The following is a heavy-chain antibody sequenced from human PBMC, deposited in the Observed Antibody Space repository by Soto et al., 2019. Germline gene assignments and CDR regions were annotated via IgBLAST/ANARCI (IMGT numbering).Heavy chain of an antibody. J-gene: IGHJ4*02. Sequence: PSETLSLTCTVSGGSISSYYWSWIRQPPGKGPEWIGYIYYSGSTNYNPSLKSRVTISVDTSKKQFSLKLSSVTAADTAVYYCARGSAAIMVDWGKGTLVTVSS. CDR3: ARGSAAIMVD. D-gene: IGHD2-2*01. V-gene: IGHV4-59*01. CDR2: IYYSGST. CDR1: GGSISSYY.